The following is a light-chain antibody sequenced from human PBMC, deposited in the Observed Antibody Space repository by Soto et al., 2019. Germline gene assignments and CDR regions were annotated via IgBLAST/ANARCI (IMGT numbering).Light chain of an antibody. CDR2: AAS. CDR1: QNINRF. Sequence: DIQMTQSPSSLSASVGDRISITCRAGQNINRFLNWYQQTAGKAPKLLIYAASSLRSGVPSRFSGSGSGTDFTLTISSLQPEDFATYYCQQSYSSPQTFGQGTKVEIK. CDR3: QQSYSSPQT. J-gene: IGKJ1*01. V-gene: IGKV1-39*01.